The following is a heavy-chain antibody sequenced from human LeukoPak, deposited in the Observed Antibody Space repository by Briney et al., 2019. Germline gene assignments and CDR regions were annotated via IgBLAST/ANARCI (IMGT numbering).Heavy chain of an antibody. CDR2: IIPIFGTA. CDR3: ARELVAQAHAIDY. J-gene: IGHJ4*02. V-gene: IGHV1-69*05. CDR1: GGTFSSYA. D-gene: IGHD2-21*01. Sequence: GASVKVSCKASGGTFSSYAISWVRQAPGQGLEWMGGIIPIFGTANYAQKFQGRVTMTRDTSTSTVYMELSSLRSEDTAVYYCARELVAQAHAIDYWGQGTLVTVSS.